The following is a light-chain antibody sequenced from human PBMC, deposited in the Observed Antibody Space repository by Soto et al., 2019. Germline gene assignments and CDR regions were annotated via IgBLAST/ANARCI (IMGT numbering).Light chain of an antibody. CDR1: QGISSY. CDR3: QQYYSYPRT. J-gene: IGKJ1*01. CDR2: AAS. Sequence: AILMTQSPSSFSASTVDRVTITCRASQGISSYLAWYQQKPGKAPKLLIYAASTLQSGVPSRFSGSGSGTDFTLTISCLQSEDFATYYCQQYYSYPRTFGQGTKVDIK. V-gene: IGKV1-8*01.